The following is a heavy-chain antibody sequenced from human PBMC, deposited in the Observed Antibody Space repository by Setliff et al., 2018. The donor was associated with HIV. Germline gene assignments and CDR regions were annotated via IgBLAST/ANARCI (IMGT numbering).Heavy chain of an antibody. CDR2: IAPNLRMP. V-gene: IGHV1-69*10. D-gene: IGHD3-16*01. CDR1: GGTFNTYP. Sequence: GASVKVSCKTSGGTFNTYPIAWVRQAPGQGLEWMGGIAPNLRMPNYIQKFKGRLTITADESTSTVYMELTNLRSEDTAMYFCARGRCSDAACFFDYWGQGTLVTVSS. J-gene: IGHJ4*02. CDR3: ARGRCSDAACFFDY.